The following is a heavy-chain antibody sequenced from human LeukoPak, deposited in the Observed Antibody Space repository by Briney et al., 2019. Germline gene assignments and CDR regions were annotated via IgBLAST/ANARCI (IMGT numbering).Heavy chain of an antibody. CDR1: GYTFTGYY. Sequence: SVKVSCKASGYTFTGYYMHWVRQAPGQGLEWMGWINPNSGGTNYAQKFQGRVTMTRDTSISTAYMELSRLRSDDTAVYYCARVPYSSSSYYFDYWGQGTLVTVSS. CDR3: ARVPYSSSSYYFDY. V-gene: IGHV1-2*02. J-gene: IGHJ4*02. CDR2: INPNSGGT. D-gene: IGHD6-6*01.